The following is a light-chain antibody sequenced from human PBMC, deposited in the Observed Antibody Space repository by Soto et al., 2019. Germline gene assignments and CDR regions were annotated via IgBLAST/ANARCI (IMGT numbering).Light chain of an antibody. J-gene: IGKJ1*01. CDR3: QRYDSLRT. Sequence: IVLTQSPATLSLSPGERATLSCRASQSVRSNFLAWYQQKPGQAPRLLIYGASNRATGIPDRFSGSGSGTDFTLTITRLEPEDFAMYYCQRYDSLRTFGQGTKVDIK. CDR2: GAS. V-gene: IGKV3-20*01. CDR1: QSVRSNF.